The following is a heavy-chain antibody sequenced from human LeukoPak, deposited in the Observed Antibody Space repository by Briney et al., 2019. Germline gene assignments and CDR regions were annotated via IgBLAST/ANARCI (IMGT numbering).Heavy chain of an antibody. CDR3: ARVWKEVVPAAIWGDTFDY. Sequence: PSETLSLTCTVSGGSISSSSYYWGWIRQPPGKGLEWIGSIYYSGSTYYNPSLKSRVTISVDTSKNQFSLKLSSVTAADTAVYYCARVWKEVVPAAIWGDTFDYWGQGTLVTVSS. CDR1: GGSISSSSYY. J-gene: IGHJ4*02. V-gene: IGHV4-39*07. CDR2: IYYSGST. D-gene: IGHD2-2*02.